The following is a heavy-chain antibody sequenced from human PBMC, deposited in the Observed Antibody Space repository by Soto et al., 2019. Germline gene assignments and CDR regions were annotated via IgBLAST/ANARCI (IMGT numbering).Heavy chain of an antibody. Sequence: QVHLVQSGAEVKKPGASVKVSCKGSGYGFTTYGITWVRQAPGQGLEWMAWISAHNGNTNKAQKPSGRVTVTRATSTSAAYMERWSLRSDHTAVSSCASARYPDSWGQGALVTVCS. V-gene: IGHV1-18*01. J-gene: IGHJ4*02. CDR3: ASARYPDS. CDR1: GYGFTTYG. D-gene: IGHD1-1*01. CDR2: ISAHNGNT.